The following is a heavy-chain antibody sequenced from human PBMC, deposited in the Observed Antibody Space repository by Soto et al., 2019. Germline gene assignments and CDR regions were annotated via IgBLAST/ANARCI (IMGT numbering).Heavy chain of an antibody. V-gene: IGHV1-18*01. J-gene: IGHJ6*02. CDR3: ARFSGGSYNAYYFYYGMDV. CDR1: GYTFTSYG. D-gene: IGHD2-15*01. Sequence: ASVKVSCKASGYTFTSYGISWVRQAPGQGLDWMGWISAYNGNTKYAQDLQGRVTMTTDTSTSTAYMELRSLRSDDTAVYYCARFSGGSYNAYYFYYGMDVWGQGTTVTVS. CDR2: ISAYNGNT.